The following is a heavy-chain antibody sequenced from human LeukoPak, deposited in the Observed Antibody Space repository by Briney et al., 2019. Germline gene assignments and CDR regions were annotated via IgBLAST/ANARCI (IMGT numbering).Heavy chain of an antibody. Sequence: SETLSLTCAVYGGSFGGYYWSWIRQPPGKGLEWIGEINHSGSTNYNPSLKSRVTISVDTSKNQFSLKLSSVTAADTAVYYCARVGYYNGFDFWGQGTLVTVSS. CDR2: INHSGST. CDR3: ARVGYYNGFDF. J-gene: IGHJ4*02. V-gene: IGHV4-34*01. CDR1: GGSFGGYY. D-gene: IGHD3-9*01.